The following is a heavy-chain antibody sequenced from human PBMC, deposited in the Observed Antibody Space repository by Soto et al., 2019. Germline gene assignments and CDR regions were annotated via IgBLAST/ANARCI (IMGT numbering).Heavy chain of an antibody. CDR2: ISSNSAYI. V-gene: IGHV3-21*01. Sequence: XGSLRLSFAASGFTFRSFTMNGVGQAPGKGLEWVSTISSNSAYIYYTDALRGRFTISRDNAKNSLHLQMNSLRAEDTAVYYCTRDQSRDSSARGWFDPWGPGTLVTVSS. CDR3: TRDQSRDSSARGWFDP. J-gene: IGHJ5*02. D-gene: IGHD6-13*01. CDR1: GFTFRSFT.